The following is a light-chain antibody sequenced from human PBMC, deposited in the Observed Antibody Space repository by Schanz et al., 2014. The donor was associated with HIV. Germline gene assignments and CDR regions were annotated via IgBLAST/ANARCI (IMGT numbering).Light chain of an antibody. J-gene: IGLJ2*01. V-gene: IGLV2-11*01. CDR2: DVS. CDR1: SSDVGGYNY. Sequence: QSALTQPRSVSGSPGQSVTISCTGTSSDVGGYNYAPWYQKHPGKAPKLMIYDVSKRPSGVPDRFSGSKSGNTASLTISGLQAEDEADYYCCSYAGRCLFGAGTKLTVL. CDR3: CSYAGRCL.